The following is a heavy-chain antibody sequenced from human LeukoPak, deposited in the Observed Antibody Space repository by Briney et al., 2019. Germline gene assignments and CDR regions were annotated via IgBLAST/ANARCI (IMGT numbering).Heavy chain of an antibody. D-gene: IGHD6-6*01. V-gene: IGHV4-4*07. CDR2: IYTSGST. CDR3: ARHEVRGSTSSFSVSTFDS. Sequence: SETLSLTCTVSGGSISSYYWSWIRQPAGKGLEWIGRIYTSGSTNYNPSLKSRVTMSVDTSKNQFSLKVTSVTAADTALYYCARHEVRGSTSSFSVSTFDSWGQGTLVTVSS. CDR1: GGSISSYY. J-gene: IGHJ4*02.